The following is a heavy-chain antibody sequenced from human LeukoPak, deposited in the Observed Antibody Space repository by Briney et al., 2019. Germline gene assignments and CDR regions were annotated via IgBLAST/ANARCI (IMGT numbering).Heavy chain of an antibody. CDR2: ISGSGGST. V-gene: IGHV3-23*01. J-gene: IGHJ4*02. CDR1: GFTFSSYA. Sequence: PGGSLRLSCAASGFTFSSYAMSWVRQAPGKGLEWVSAISGSGGSTYYADSVKGRFTISRDNSKNTLYLQMNSLRAEDTAVYYCAKDLLPMIVVVRAHLAKDYWGQGTLVTVSS. CDR3: AKDLLPMIVVVRAHLAKDY. D-gene: IGHD3-22*01.